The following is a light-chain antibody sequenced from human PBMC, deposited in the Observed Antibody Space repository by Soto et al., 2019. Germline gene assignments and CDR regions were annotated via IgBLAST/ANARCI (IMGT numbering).Light chain of an antibody. V-gene: IGLV1-51*01. CDR2: DNN. Sequence: QSVLTQSPSVSAAPGQKVTISCSGSSSNIGSTYVSWYQQLPGTAPKLLIYDNNKRPSGIPDRFSGSKSGTSATLGITGLQTGDEADYYCGTWDSSLSAVVFGGGTKVTVL. J-gene: IGLJ2*01. CDR3: GTWDSSLSAVV. CDR1: SSNIGSTY.